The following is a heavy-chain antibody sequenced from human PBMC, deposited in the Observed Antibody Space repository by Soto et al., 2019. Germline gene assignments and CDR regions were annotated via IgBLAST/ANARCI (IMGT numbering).Heavy chain of an antibody. CDR3: ARLNDDTVTSDY. J-gene: IGHJ4*02. CDR1: GGSVSSCSYY. Sequence: SETLSLTCAVSGGSVSSCSYYWAWIRQPPGKGLEWIGSIYYSGSTYYNPSLKSRVTISVDTSKNQFSLKLSSVTAADTAVYYCARLNDDTVTSDYWGQGPLVTSPQ. D-gene: IGHD4-17*01. V-gene: IGHV4-39*01. CDR2: IYYSGST.